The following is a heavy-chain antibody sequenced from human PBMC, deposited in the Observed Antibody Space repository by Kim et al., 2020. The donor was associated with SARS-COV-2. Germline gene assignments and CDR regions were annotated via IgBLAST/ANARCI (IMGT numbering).Heavy chain of an antibody. CDR1: GYTFTYYA. CDR2: INADNGKT. CDR3: ARVSDLYGSGVYYNEGFDY. D-gene: IGHD3-10*01. Sequence: ASVKVSCKASGYTFTYYAVHWVRQAPGQRPEWLGWINADNGKTEYSQNFQGRLTITRDTSATTAYLELRSLRSEDTAVYYCARVSDLYGSGVYYNEGFDYWGQGTLVTVSS. J-gene: IGHJ4*02. V-gene: IGHV1-3*01.